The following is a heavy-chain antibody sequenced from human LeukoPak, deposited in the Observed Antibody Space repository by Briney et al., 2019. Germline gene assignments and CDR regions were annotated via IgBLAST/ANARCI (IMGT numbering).Heavy chain of an antibody. Sequence: KPSETLSLTCTVSGGSISSSSYYWGWIRQPPGKGLEWIGSIYYSGSTYYNPSLKSRVTISVDTSKNQFSLKLSSVTAADTAVYYCARHGDYGGNTASDIWGQGTMVTVSS. V-gene: IGHV4-39*01. CDR1: GGSISSSSYY. CDR2: IYYSGST. CDR3: ARHGDYGGNTASDI. J-gene: IGHJ3*02. D-gene: IGHD4-23*01.